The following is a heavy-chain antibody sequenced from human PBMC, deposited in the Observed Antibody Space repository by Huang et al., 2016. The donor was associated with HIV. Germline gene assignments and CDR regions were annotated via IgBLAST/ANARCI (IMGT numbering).Heavy chain of an antibody. CDR1: GFTFPNYG. D-gene: IGHD6-19*01. Sequence: QVQLVESGGGLVQPGRSLGLSCAASGFTFPNYGIHWGRHAPGKWLEWVAFISYDGRNQIYADSVKGRFTIARDNSKGTLYVLMNSLRVDDTALYYCARSAVPGDGDWFDPWGQGTLVTVSS. V-gene: IGHV3-30*03. J-gene: IGHJ5*02. CDR2: ISYDGRNQ. CDR3: ARSAVPGDGDWFDP.